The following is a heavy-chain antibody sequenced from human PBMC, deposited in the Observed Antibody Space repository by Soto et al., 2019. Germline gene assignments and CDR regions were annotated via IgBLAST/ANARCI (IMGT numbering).Heavy chain of an antibody. CDR3: ATGVGFGDPGYYYYYYLDV. D-gene: IGHD3-10*01. V-gene: IGHV1-24*01. Sequence: SVKAFCNVSGYTFTSLSMHWVRQATGKGLEWMGVFDPEDGETIYAQKFQGRVTMTEDTSTDTSYMELRSLRSEDTAVYYCATGVGFGDPGYYYYYYLDVWATGPRSPSP. CDR2: FDPEDGET. CDR1: GYTFTSLS. J-gene: IGHJ6*03.